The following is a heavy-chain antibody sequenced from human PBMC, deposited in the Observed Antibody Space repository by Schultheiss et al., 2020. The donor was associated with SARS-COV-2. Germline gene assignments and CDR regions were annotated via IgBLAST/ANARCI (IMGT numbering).Heavy chain of an antibody. J-gene: IGHJ4*02. D-gene: IGHD1-7*01. CDR1: GFTFTSSA. CDR2: IVVGSGNT. Sequence: SVKVSCKASGFTFTSSAVQWVRQARGQRLEWIGWIVVGSGNTNYAQKFQERVTITRDMSTSTAYMELSRLTSDDTAVYYCARDEHITGTTRLFDYWGQGTLVTVSS. V-gene: IGHV1-58*01. CDR3: ARDEHITGTTRLFDY.